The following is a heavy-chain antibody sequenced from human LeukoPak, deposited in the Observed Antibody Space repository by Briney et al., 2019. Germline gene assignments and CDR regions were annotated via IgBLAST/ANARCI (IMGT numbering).Heavy chain of an antibody. V-gene: IGHV3-48*01. CDR3: ARDLNDSSGYFDY. Sequence: GGSLRLSCAASGFTFSSYSMNWVRQAPGKGLEWVSYISSSSSTIYYADSVKGRFTISRDNAKNSLYLQMNSLRAEDTAVYYCARDLNDSSGYFDYWGQGTLVTVSS. J-gene: IGHJ4*02. D-gene: IGHD3-22*01. CDR1: GFTFSSYS. CDR2: ISSSSSTI.